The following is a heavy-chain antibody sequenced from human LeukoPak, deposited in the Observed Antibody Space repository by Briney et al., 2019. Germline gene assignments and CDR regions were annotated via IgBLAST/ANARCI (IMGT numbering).Heavy chain of an antibody. J-gene: IGHJ4*02. CDR1: GFTFNNAW. CDR3: TTGQGSWYPYYFDY. Sequence: PGGSLRLSCAASGFTFNNAWMSWVRQAPGKGLEWVGRIKSKTDGGTTDYAAPVKGRLTISRDDSKNTLYLQMNSLKTEDTAVYYCTTGQGSWYPYYFDYWGQGTLVTVSS. CDR2: IKSKTDGGTT. D-gene: IGHD6-13*01. V-gene: IGHV3-15*01.